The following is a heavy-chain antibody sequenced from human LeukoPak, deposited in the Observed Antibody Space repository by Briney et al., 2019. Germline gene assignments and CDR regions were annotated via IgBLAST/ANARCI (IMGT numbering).Heavy chain of an antibody. CDR1: GFTFSSYS. CDR2: ISSSSSTI. D-gene: IGHD6-6*01. J-gene: IGHJ3*02. V-gene: IGHV3-48*01. Sequence: PGGSLRLSCAASGFTFSSYSMNWVRQAPGKGPEWVSYISSSSSTIYYADSVKGRFTISRDNAKNSLYLQMNSLRAEDTAVYYCARDSSRYSSSRGDAFDIWGQGTMVTVSS. CDR3: ARDSSRYSSSRGDAFDI.